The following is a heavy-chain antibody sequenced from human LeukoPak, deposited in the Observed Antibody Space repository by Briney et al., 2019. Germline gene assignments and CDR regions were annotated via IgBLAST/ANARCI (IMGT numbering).Heavy chain of an antibody. D-gene: IGHD6-13*01. CDR3: AKGTHSSSWHWFDP. CDR1: GFTFSSYW. CDR2: INGDGRNI. J-gene: IGHJ5*02. V-gene: IGHV3-74*01. Sequence: GSLRLSCVASGFTFSSYWMHWVRQDPRKGLVWVSRINGDGRNINYADSVRGRFTISRDNAKNSLYLQMSSLRAEDTAVYYCAKGTHSSSWHWFDPWGQGTLVTVST.